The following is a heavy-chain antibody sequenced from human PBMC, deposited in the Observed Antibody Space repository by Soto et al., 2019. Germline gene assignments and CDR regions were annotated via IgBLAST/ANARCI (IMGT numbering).Heavy chain of an antibody. J-gene: IGHJ4*02. V-gene: IGHV4-34*01. Sequence: QVQLQQWGAGLLKPSETLSLTWAVYGGSFSGYYWSWIRQPPGKGLEWIGEINHSGSTNYNPSLKSRVTISVDTSKNQFSLKLSSVTAADTAVYYCARTYSSSWSPFEYWGQGTLVTVSS. CDR1: GGSFSGYY. CDR2: INHSGST. D-gene: IGHD6-13*01. CDR3: ARTYSSSWSPFEY.